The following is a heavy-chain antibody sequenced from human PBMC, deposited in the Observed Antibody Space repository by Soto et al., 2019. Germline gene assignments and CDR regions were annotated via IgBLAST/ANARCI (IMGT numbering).Heavy chain of an antibody. CDR2: ISSDVNYK. V-gene: IGHV3-30-3*01. D-gene: IGHD5-12*01. CDR3: ARQKKRGVWLFDF. CDR1: GFTFSSYA. Sequence: QVQLVESGGGVVQPGRSLRLSCAASGFTFSSYALHWVRQAPGKGLDWVAVISSDVNYKYYADSVKGRFTISRDNSKNTLYLQMNSLRAEDTAVYCCARQKKRGVWLFDFWGRGTLVTVSS. J-gene: IGHJ4*02.